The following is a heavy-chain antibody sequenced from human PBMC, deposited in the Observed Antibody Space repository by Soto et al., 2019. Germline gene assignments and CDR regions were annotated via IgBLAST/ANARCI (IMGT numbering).Heavy chain of an antibody. CDR1: GGSISSGGYS. V-gene: IGHV4-30-2*01. J-gene: IGHJ6*02. CDR3: ASARVYYYGLDV. CDR2: IYYSGST. Sequence: SETLSLTCAVSGGSISSGGYSWSWIRQPPGKGLEWIGYIYYSGSTYYNPSLTSRVTISIDRSKNQFSLKLTSVTAADTAMYYCASARVYYYGLDVCGQGTTVTGSS.